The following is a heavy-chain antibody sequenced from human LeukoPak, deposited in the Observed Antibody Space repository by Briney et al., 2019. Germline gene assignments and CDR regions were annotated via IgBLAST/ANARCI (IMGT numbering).Heavy chain of an antibody. V-gene: IGHV3-74*01. J-gene: IGHJ4*02. Sequence: GGSLRLSCAAFGVTVSGYWMNWVRQAPGKGLVWVARINSDGSSTSHADSVKGRFTISRDNAKNILYLQMNSLRVDDTAVYYGARDPKYGDLDYWGQGTLVTVSS. D-gene: IGHD4-17*01. CDR2: INSDGSST. CDR3: ARDPKYGDLDY. CDR1: GVTVSGYW.